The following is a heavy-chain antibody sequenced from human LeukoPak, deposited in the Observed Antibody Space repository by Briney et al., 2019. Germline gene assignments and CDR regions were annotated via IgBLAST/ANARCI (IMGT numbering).Heavy chain of an antibody. CDR1: GYTFTSYY. J-gene: IGHJ4*01. CDR3: AKSNTESQTTVGN. V-gene: IGHV3-33*06. CDR2: VWSDGSNR. Sequence: GASVKVSCKASGYTFTSYYMHWVRQAPGKGLAWIAVVWSDGSNRFYADSVEGRFTISRDNSKNTLYLQMNSLRAEDTAVYYCAKSNTESQTTVGNWCNGTPVSVSS. D-gene: IGHD1-14*01.